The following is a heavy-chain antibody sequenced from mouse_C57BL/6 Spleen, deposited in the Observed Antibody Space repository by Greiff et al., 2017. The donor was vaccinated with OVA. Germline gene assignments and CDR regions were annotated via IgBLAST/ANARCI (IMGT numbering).Heavy chain of an antibody. J-gene: IGHJ1*03. CDR2: INSDGGST. CDR1: EYEFPSHD. Sequence: EVQVVESGGGLVQPGESLKLSCESNEYEFPSHDMSWVRKTPEKRLELVAAINSDGGSTYYPDTMERRFIISRDNTKKTLYLQMSSLRSEDTALYYCARQGAYGNSSWWYFDVWGTGTTVTVSS. V-gene: IGHV5-2*01. D-gene: IGHD2-1*01. CDR3: ARQGAYGNSSWWYFDV.